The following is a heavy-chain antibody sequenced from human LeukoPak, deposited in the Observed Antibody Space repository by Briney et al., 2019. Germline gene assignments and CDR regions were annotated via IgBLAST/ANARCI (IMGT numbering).Heavy chain of an antibody. CDR3: ARGPVTSSSWYDY. CDR2: INHSGST. Sequence: SETLSLTCAVYGGSFSGYYWSWIRQPPGKGLEWIGEINHSGSTNYNPSLKSRGTISVDTSKNQFSLKLSSVTAADTAVYYCARGPVTSSSWYDYWGQGTLVTVSS. V-gene: IGHV4-34*01. D-gene: IGHD6-13*01. CDR1: GGSFSGYY. J-gene: IGHJ4*02.